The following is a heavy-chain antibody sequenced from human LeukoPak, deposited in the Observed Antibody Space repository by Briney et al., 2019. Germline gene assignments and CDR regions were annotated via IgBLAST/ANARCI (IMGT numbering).Heavy chain of an antibody. V-gene: IGHV4-59*01. CDR1: GGSISSYY. D-gene: IGHD3-3*01. J-gene: IGHJ6*02. CDR2: IYYSGST. Sequence: SETLSLTCTVSGGSISSYYWSWIRQPPGKGLEWIGYIYYSGSTNYNPSLKSRDTISVDTSKNQFSLKLSSVTAADTAVYYCARYYDFWSGYPQAYYYYGMDVWGQGTTVTVSS. CDR3: ARYYDFWSGYPQAYYYYGMDV.